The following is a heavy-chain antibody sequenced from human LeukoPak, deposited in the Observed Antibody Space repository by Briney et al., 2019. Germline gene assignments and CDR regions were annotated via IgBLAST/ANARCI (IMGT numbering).Heavy chain of an antibody. CDR2: IWYDGSNK. V-gene: IGHV3-33*01. J-gene: IGHJ4*02. Sequence: GRSLRLSCAASGFTFSSYGMHWVRQAPGKGLEWVAVIWYDGSNKYYADSVKGRFTISRDNSKNTLYLQMNSLRAEDTAVYYCARIYYGSSGYYSPLGYWGQGTLVTVSS. CDR1: GFTFSSYG. D-gene: IGHD3-22*01. CDR3: ARIYYGSSGYYSPLGY.